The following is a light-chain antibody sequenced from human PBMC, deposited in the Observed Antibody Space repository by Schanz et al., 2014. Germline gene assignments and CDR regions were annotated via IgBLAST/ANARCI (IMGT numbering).Light chain of an antibody. V-gene: IGKV3-15*01. J-gene: IGKJ1*01. CDR2: AAS. Sequence: EIVMTQSPATLSVSPGERATLSCRASQSVASNLAWYQQKPGQAPRLLIYAASTRATGIPARFSGSGSGPEFTLTISSLQSEDFAVYYCQQYSNWPRTFGQGTKVEIK. CDR3: QQYSNWPRT. CDR1: QSVASN.